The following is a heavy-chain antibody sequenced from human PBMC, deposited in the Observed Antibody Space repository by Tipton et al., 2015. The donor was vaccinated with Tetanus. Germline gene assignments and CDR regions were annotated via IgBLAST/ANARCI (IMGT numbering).Heavy chain of an antibody. J-gene: IGHJ4*02. V-gene: IGHV3-7*03. CDR1: GFTFSSYG. CDR3: ATRISLGSPFDY. D-gene: IGHD2/OR15-2a*01. CDR2: IKQDGSEK. Sequence: SLRLSCAASGFTFSSYGMHWVRQAPGKGLEWVANIKQDGSEKYYVDSVKGRFTISRDNAKNSLYLQMNSLRAEDTAVYYCATRISLGSPFDYWGQGTLVTVSS.